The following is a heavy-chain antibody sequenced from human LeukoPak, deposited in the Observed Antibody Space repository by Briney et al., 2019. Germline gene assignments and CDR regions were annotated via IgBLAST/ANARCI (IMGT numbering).Heavy chain of an antibody. CDR2: IYYTGST. CDR1: GGSFSGYY. J-gene: IGHJ6*03. Sequence: SETLSLTCAVYGGSFSGYYWSWIRQPPGKGLECIGSIYYTGSTYYNPSLKSRVTISVDTSKNQFSLKLSSVTAADTAVYYCARLHYGGNYGYYYYYMDVWGKGTTVTISS. CDR3: ARLHYGGNYGYYYYYMDV. D-gene: IGHD4-23*01. V-gene: IGHV4-34*01.